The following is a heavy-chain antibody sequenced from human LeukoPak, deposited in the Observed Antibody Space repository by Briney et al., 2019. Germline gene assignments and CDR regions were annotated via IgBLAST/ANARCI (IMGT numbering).Heavy chain of an antibody. Sequence: GSLRLSCAASGFTFSSYAMSWVRQAPGKGLEWVSAISGSGGSTYYADSVKGRFTISRDNSKNTLYLQMNSLRAEDTAVYYCAKDLWEGYCSSTSCYRYGDIDYWGQGTLVTVSS. CDR2: ISGSGGST. CDR3: AKDLWEGYCSSTSCYRYGDIDY. D-gene: IGHD2-2*01. CDR1: GFTFSSYA. V-gene: IGHV3-23*01. J-gene: IGHJ4*02.